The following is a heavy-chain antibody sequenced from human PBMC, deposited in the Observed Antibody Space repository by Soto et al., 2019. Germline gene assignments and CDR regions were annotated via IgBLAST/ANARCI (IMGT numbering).Heavy chain of an antibody. D-gene: IGHD2-2*02. CDR2: INHSGST. CDR3: VRNIPGNYGFDY. Sequence: SETLSLTCAVYGGSFSGYYWSWIRQPPGKGLEWIGEINHSGSTNYNPSLKSRVTISMDKSTSHFSLTLTSVTAADTAIYYCVRNIPGNYGFDYWGQGALVTVSS. J-gene: IGHJ4*02. V-gene: IGHV4-34*01. CDR1: GGSFSGYY.